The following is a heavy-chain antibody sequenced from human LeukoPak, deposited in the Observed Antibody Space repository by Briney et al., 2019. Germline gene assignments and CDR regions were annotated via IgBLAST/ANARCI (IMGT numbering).Heavy chain of an antibody. Sequence: GGSLRLSCAASGFTFSSYAVHWVRQAPGRGLEWVAVISYDGSNKYYADSVKGRFTISRDNSKNTLYLQMNSLRAEDTAVYYCAREGWDIVVVPAALYYFDYWGQGTLVTVSS. CDR3: AREGWDIVVVPAALYYFDY. D-gene: IGHD2-2*01. J-gene: IGHJ4*02. V-gene: IGHV3-30*01. CDR1: GFTFSSYA. CDR2: ISYDGSNK.